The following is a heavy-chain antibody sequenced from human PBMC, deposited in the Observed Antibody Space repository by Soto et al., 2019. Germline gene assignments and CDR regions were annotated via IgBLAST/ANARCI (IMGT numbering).Heavy chain of an antibody. CDR3: ARESIVTGIHHFDY. D-gene: IGHD1-20*01. V-gene: IGHV1-2*02. CDR2: INSNSGGT. J-gene: IGHJ4*02. Sequence: QVQLVQSGAEVKKPGASVKVSCKASGYTFTDYYIHWVRQAPGQGLEWMGWINSNSGGTNYAQKFQGRVTMTRDTSISTAHMELSRLRSDDTAVYYCARESIVTGIHHFDYWGQGTLVTVSS. CDR1: GYTFTDYY.